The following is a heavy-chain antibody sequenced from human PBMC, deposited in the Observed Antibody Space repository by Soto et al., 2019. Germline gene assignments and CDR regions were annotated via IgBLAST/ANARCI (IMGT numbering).Heavy chain of an antibody. CDR3: ARGPVPRYIYYYYGMDV. CDR1: GGTFSSYA. J-gene: IGHJ6*02. V-gene: IGHV1-69*13. CDR2: IIPIFGTA. Sequence: ASVKVSCKASGGTFSSYAISWVRQAPGQGLEWMGGIIPIFGTANYAQKFQGRVTITADESTSTAYMELSSLRSEDTAVYYCARGPVPRYIYYYYGMDVWGQGTTVTVSS. D-gene: IGHD1-20*01.